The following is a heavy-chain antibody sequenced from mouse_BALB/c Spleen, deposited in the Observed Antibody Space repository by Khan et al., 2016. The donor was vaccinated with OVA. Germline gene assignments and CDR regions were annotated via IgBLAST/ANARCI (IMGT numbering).Heavy chain of an antibody. CDR1: GYTFTDYS. V-gene: IGHV9-2-1*01. J-gene: IGHJ3*01. CDR2: INTETGEP. D-gene: IGHD1-1*01. Sequence: QIQLVQSGPELKKPGETVKISCKASGYTFTDYSMHWVKQAPGKGLKWLGWINTETGEPTYADDFKGRFDFSLDTSASTAYLQINNLKNEDTATYFGASSFLYCYGSSAFAYWGQGTLVTVSA. CDR3: ASSFLYCYGSSAFAY.